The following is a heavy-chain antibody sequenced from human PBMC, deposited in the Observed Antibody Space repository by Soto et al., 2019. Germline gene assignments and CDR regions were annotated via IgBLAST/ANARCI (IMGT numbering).Heavy chain of an antibody. CDR1: GFTCSSYR. CDR2: IWYDGSNK. CDR3: ARVRSWSSTTCYNFDW. V-gene: IGHV3-33*01. D-gene: IGHD2-2*02. J-gene: IGHJ4*02. Sequence: GGSLRLSCSSSGFTCSSYRMHWVRQAPGNGLDWVAVIWYDGSNKYNADSVKGRFTISRDNSKNTLYLQMNSLTAEDTAVYYCARVRSWSSTTCYNFDWWGQGTLVNVSS.